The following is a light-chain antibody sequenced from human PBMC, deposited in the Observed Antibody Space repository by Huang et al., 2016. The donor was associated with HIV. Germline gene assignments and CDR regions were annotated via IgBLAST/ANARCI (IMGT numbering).Light chain of an antibody. CDR2: SAS. CDR3: QQVNSPFT. Sequence: DIQMTQSPSSVSASVGDRVTITCRASQGISRSLAWYQKTPGKAPKILFYSASTLQLGVPSRFSGSGSGTDFTLTISGLQPEEFATYDCQQVNSPFTFGPGTKVDIK. J-gene: IGKJ3*01. V-gene: IGKV1-12*01. CDR1: QGISRS.